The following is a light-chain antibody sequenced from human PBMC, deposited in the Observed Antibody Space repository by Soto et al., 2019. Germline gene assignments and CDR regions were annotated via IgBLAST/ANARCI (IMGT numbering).Light chain of an antibody. CDR1: QSVLYSSDNKNQ. Sequence: DIVMTQSPDSLAASLGERATINCRSSQSVLYSSDNKNQLAWYQQKPGQPPKLLIYWASTRESGVPDRFSGSGSGTDFTLTISNRQAEDVAVYYCQQYYSVPVTFGGGTKVEIK. J-gene: IGKJ4*01. V-gene: IGKV4-1*01. CDR2: WAS. CDR3: QQYYSVPVT.